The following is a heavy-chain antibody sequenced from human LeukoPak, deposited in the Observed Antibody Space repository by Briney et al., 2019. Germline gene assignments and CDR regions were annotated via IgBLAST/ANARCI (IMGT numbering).Heavy chain of an antibody. J-gene: IGHJ4*02. V-gene: IGHV1-69*04. Sequence: SVKVSCKASGGTFRSYAISWVRQAPGHGLEWMGRIIPILGIANYAQKFQRRVTITADKSTSTAYMELSSLRSEDTAVYYCHGVMITFGGVIVDYWGQGTLVTVSS. CDR2: IIPILGIA. CDR1: GGTFRSYA. D-gene: IGHD3-16*02. CDR3: HGVMITFGGVIVDY.